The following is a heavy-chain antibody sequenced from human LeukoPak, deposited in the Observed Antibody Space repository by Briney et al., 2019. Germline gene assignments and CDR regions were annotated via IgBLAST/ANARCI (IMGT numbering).Heavy chain of an antibody. CDR1: GFTFSSYS. CDR3: ARCGYSYGRGPYFDY. D-gene: IGHD5-18*01. CDR2: ISSSSSTI. J-gene: IGHJ4*02. V-gene: IGHV3-48*04. Sequence: GGSLRLSCAASGFTFSSYSMNWVRQAPGKGLEWVSYISSSSSTIYYADPVKGRFTISRDNAKNSLYLQMNSLRAEDTAVYYCARCGYSYGRGPYFDYWGQGTLVTVSS.